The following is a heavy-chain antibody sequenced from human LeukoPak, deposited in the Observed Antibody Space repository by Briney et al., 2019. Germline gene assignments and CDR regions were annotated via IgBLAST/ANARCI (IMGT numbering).Heavy chain of an antibody. CDR2: IIPIFGTA. D-gene: IGHD1-26*01. V-gene: IGHV1-69*13. Sequence: GASVKVSCKASGGTFSSYVISWVRQAPGRGLEWMGGIIPIFGTANYAQKFQGRVTITADESTSTAYMELSSLRSEDTAVYYCAMTVGATDYFQHWGQGTLVTVSS. CDR3: AMTVGATDYFQH. CDR1: GGTFSSYV. J-gene: IGHJ1*01.